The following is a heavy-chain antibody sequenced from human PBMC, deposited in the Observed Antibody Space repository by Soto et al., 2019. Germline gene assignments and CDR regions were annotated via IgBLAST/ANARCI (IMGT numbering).Heavy chain of an antibody. J-gene: IGHJ2*01. CDR1: GYTFTSYG. Sequence: ASVKVSCKASGYTFTSYGISWVRQAPGQGLEWMGWISAYNGNTNYAQKLQGRVTMTTDTSTSTAYMELRSLRSDDTAVYYCARGLLPIAVAGNTPNGWYFDLWGRGTLVTVSS. V-gene: IGHV1-18*01. CDR3: ARGLLPIAVAGNTPNGWYFDL. CDR2: ISAYNGNT. D-gene: IGHD6-19*01.